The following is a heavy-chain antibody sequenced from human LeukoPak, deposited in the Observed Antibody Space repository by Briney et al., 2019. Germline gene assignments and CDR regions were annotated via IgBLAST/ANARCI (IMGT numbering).Heavy chain of an antibody. CDR2: MNPNSGNT. Sequence: ASVKVSCKAPGYTFTSYDINWVRQATGQGLEWMGWMNPNSGNTGYAQKFQGRVTMTRNTSISTAYMELSSLRSEDTAVYYCARSSRSWGSGSYLLGYWGQGTLVTVSS. CDR1: GYTFTSYD. D-gene: IGHD3-10*01. V-gene: IGHV1-8*01. CDR3: ARSSRSWGSGSYLLGY. J-gene: IGHJ4*02.